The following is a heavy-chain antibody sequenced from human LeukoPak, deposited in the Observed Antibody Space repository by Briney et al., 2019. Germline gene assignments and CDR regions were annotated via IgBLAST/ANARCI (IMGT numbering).Heavy chain of an antibody. CDR3: ARGHSYGFSWFDP. V-gene: IGHV4-39*01. CDR2: INYSGTT. CDR1: GGSISSRSYY. D-gene: IGHD5-18*01. J-gene: IGHJ5*02. Sequence: SETLSLTCTVSGGSISSRSYYWGWIRQPPGKGLEWIGSINYSGTTYYNPSLKSRVTISVDTSKNQFSLRLSSVTAADTAVYYCARGHSYGFSWFDPWGQGTLVTVSS.